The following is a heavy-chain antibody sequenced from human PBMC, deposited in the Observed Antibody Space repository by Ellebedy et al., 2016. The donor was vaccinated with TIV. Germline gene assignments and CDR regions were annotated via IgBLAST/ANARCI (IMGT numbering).Heavy chain of an antibody. CDR2: IYSSGIT. V-gene: IGHV3-53*01. J-gene: IGHJ4*02. CDR1: GFTVSGNY. Sequence: GGSLRLSCAVSGFTVSGNYMSWVRQAPGKGLEWVSIIYSSGITYYADSVKGRFTISRDTSKSTVYLHMNSLGAEDTAVYYCARVDFGLAFDYWGRGTLVTVSS. CDR3: ARVDFGLAFDY. D-gene: IGHD3/OR15-3a*01.